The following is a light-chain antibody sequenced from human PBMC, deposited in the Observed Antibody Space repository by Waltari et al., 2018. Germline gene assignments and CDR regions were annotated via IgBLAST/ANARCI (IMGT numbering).Light chain of an antibody. CDR2: DAS. CDR1: QSVSSNY. CDR3: QQYGSSPYT. J-gene: IGKJ2*01. V-gene: IGKV3-20*01. Sequence: EIVLTQSPGTLSLSPGERATPSCRASQSVSSNYLAWYQQKPGQAPRLLIYDASSWATGIPDRFSGSGSGTDFTLTISRLEPEDFAVYYCQQYGSSPYTFGQGTKLEIK.